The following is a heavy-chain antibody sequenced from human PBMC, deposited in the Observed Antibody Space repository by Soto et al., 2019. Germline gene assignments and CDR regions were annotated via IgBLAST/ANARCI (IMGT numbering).Heavy chain of an antibody. J-gene: IGHJ4*01. CDR2: TSTFNGEA. CDR3: ARDLDGSGSYFTDY. Sequence: ASVKVYCKASGYSFTSTGICWVRQAPGQGPEWMGWTSTFNGEAKYAQKLQGRVTMTTDTSTTTAYMELRSLTSDDTAVYYCARDLDGSGSYFTDYWGRGTLVAVSS. D-gene: IGHD3-10*01. V-gene: IGHV1-18*01. CDR1: GYSFTSTG.